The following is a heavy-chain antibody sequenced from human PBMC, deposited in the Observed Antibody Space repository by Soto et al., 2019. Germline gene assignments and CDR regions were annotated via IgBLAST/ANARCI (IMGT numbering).Heavy chain of an antibody. Sequence: PSETLSLTCTVSGGSISSYYWSWIRQPPGKGLEWIGYIYYSGSTNYNPSLKSRVTISVDTSKNQFSLKLSSVTAADTAVYYCARRLPVGATMEYWGQGTLVTVSS. V-gene: IGHV4-59*01. J-gene: IGHJ4*02. CDR1: GGSISSYY. D-gene: IGHD1-26*01. CDR2: IYYSGST. CDR3: ARRLPVGATMEY.